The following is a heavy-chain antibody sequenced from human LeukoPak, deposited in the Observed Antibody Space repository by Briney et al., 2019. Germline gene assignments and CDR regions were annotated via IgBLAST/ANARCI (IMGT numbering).Heavy chain of an antibody. CDR3: ARDREVVAVAGTPYYYYMDV. D-gene: IGHD6-19*01. CDR1: GYTFTGYY. CDR2: INPNSGGT. Sequence: ASVKVSCKASGYTFTGYYMHWVRQAPGQGLEWMGWINPNSGGTNYAQKFQGRVTMTRDTSISTAYVELSRLRSDDTAVYYCARDREVVAVAGTPYYYYMDVWGKGTTVTVSS. J-gene: IGHJ6*03. V-gene: IGHV1-2*02.